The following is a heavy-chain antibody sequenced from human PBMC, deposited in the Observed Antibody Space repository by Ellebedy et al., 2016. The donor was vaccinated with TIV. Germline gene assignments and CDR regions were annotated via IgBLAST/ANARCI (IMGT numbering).Heavy chain of an antibody. V-gene: IGHV4-39*01. D-gene: IGHD2/OR15-2a*01. Sequence: SETLSLXXNVSGGAITTSSYYWAWIRQPPGKGLEWIGSIYYTRSTYHNPSLKSRVTISADSSKNQFSLKVSSVTAADTAVYYCARPNSYNSYSMDVWGPGTTVTVS. CDR1: GGAITTSSYY. CDR3: ARPNSYNSYSMDV. CDR2: IYYTRST. J-gene: IGHJ6*02.